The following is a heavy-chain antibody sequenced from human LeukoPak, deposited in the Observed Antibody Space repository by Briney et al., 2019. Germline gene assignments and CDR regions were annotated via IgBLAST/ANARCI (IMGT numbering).Heavy chain of an antibody. CDR1: GFTFSSFG. Sequence: SGGSLRLSCAASGFTFSSFGMHWVRQAPGKGLEWVAVTWYDGSNKYYADSVKGRFTISRGNSKNTLFLQMNSLRAEDTAVYYCARDPGGSYFPYYFDYWGQGTLVTVSS. CDR2: TWYDGSNK. J-gene: IGHJ4*02. D-gene: IGHD1-26*01. V-gene: IGHV3-33*01. CDR3: ARDPGGSYFPYYFDY.